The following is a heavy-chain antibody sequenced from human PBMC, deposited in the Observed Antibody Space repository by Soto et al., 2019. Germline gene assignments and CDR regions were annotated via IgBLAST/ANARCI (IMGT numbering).Heavy chain of an antibody. Sequence: PGGSLRLSCAASGFTFSSYGMHWVRQAPGKGLEWVAVIWYDGSNKYYADSVKGRFTISRDNSKNTLYLQMNSLRAEDTAVYYCAREVKYLYGMDVWGQGTTVTVS. CDR2: IWYDGSNK. CDR1: GFTFSSYG. D-gene: IGHD2-2*01. CDR3: AREVKYLYGMDV. V-gene: IGHV3-33*01. J-gene: IGHJ6*02.